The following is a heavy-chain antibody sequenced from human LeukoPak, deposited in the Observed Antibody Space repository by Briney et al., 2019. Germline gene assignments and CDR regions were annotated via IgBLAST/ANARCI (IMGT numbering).Heavy chain of an antibody. CDR1: GFTFSSYA. CDR3: AKAKPEAGDYYYYGMDV. J-gene: IGHJ6*02. V-gene: IGHV3-23*01. D-gene: IGHD6-19*01. Sequence: PGGSLRLSCAASGFTFSSYAMSWVRQAPGKGLEWVSGISGSGARTYYADSVKGRVTISRDNSKNTLYLQMNSLRAEDTAVYYCAKAKPEAGDYYYYGMDVWGQGTTVTVSS. CDR2: ISGSGART.